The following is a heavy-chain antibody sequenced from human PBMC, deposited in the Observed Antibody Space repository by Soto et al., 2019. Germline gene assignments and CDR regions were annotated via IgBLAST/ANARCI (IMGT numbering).Heavy chain of an antibody. CDR1: GGSISNYY. D-gene: IGHD3-16*02. J-gene: IGHJ4*02. CDR2: FYYTGIT. V-gene: IGHV4-59*12. Sequence: PSETLSLTCTVSGGSISNYYWSWIRQPPGKGLEWIGYFYYTGITNYNPSLKSRISMSVDTSKNQFSLKLSSVTAEDTAVYYCTTPDFYDYPWGNYHHTFYFDYWGQGSLVTVSS. CDR3: TTPDFYDYPWGNYHHTFYFDY.